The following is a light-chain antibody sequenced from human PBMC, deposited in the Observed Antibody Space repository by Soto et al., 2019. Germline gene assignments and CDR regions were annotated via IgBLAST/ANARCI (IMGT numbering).Light chain of an antibody. CDR3: SSYTSSSTLYV. V-gene: IGLV2-14*01. J-gene: IGLJ1*01. CDR2: DVS. Sequence: QSVLTQPASVSGSSGQSITISCTGTSSDVGGYNYVSWYQQHPGKAPKLIIYDVSNRPSGVSNRFSGSKSGDTASLTISGLQAEDEADYYCSSYTSSSTLYVFGTGTKVTVL. CDR1: SSDVGGYNY.